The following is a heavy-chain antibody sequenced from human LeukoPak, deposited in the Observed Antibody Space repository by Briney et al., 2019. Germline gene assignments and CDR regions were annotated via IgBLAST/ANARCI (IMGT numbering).Heavy chain of an antibody. CDR1: GGSISSYY. V-gene: IGHV4-4*07. D-gene: IGHD2-15*01. J-gene: IGHJ4*02. CDR2: IYTSGST. Sequence: SETQSLTCTVSGGSISSYYWSWIRQPAGKGLEWIGRIYTSGSTNYNPSLKSRVTMSVDTSKNQFSLKLSSVTAADTAVYYCAREGRYCSGGSCYSGFDYWGQGTLVTVSS. CDR3: AREGRYCSGGSCYSGFDY.